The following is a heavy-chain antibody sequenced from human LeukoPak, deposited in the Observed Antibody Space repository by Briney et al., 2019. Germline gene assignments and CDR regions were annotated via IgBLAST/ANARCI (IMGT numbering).Heavy chain of an antibody. CDR1: GDSVSSNSAA. D-gene: IGHD6-13*01. CDR2: TYYRPNWYN. Sequence: SQTLSLTCAISGDSVSSNSAAWNWIRQSPSRGLEWLGRTYYRPNWYNDYAVSVKSRITINPDTSKNQFSLQLNSVTPEDTAVYYCASSISAAGNFDYWGQGTLVTVSS. V-gene: IGHV6-1*01. CDR3: ASSISAAGNFDY. J-gene: IGHJ4*02.